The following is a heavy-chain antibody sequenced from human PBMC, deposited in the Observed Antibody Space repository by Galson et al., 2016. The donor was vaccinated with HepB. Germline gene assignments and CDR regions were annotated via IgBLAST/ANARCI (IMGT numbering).Heavy chain of an antibody. Sequence: SLRLSCAASGFTVGNNYMRWDRQAPGKGLEWVAVISYDGSNEYYADSVKGRFTISRDNSKNTLYLQMNSLRAEDTAVYYCARDLGDYGDRGASFDYWCQGTLVTVSS. CDR1: GFTVGNNY. CDR3: ARDLGDYGDRGASFDY. V-gene: IGHV3-30-3*01. D-gene: IGHD4-17*01. CDR2: ISYDGSNE. J-gene: IGHJ4*02.